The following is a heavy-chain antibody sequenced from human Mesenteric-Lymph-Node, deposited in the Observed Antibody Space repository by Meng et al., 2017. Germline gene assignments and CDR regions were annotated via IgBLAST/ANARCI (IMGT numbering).Heavy chain of an antibody. CDR3: ARGLHPSGIPGWFDP. V-gene: IGHV4-4*02. Sequence: AHLQDSGPGLVKPSGTLSLTCDVSGGSIRNDQWWSWVRQAPGKGLEWIGCIYYSGSTYYNPSLKGRVTISVDTSKNQFSLNLSSVTAADTAVYYCARGLHPSGIPGWFDPWGQGSLVTVSS. J-gene: IGHJ5*02. CDR1: GGSIRNDQW. D-gene: IGHD2-21*01. CDR2: IYYSGST.